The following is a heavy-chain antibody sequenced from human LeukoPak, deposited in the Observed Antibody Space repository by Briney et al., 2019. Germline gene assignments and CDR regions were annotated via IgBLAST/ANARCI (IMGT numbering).Heavy chain of an antibody. CDR3: ARLRDYVWGSYRTHFDY. Sequence: SETLSLTCTVSGGSISSSSYYWGWIRQPPGKGLEWIGSIYYSGSTYYNPSLKSRVTISVDTSKNQFSLKLSSVTAADTAVYYCARLRDYVWGSYRTHFDYWGQGTLVTVSS. V-gene: IGHV4-39*07. D-gene: IGHD3-16*02. CDR1: GGSISSSSYY. CDR2: IYYSGST. J-gene: IGHJ4*02.